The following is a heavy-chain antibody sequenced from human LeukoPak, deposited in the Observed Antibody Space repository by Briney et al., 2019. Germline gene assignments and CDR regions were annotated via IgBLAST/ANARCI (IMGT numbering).Heavy chain of an antibody. CDR3: ARAYYDFWSGYYPAAY. V-gene: IGHV3-30*04. J-gene: IGHJ4*02. Sequence: TGGSLRLSCAASGFTFSSYAMHWVRQAPGKGLEWVAVISYDGSNKYYADSVKGRFTISRDNSKNTLYLQMNSLRAEDTAVYYCARAYYDFWSGYYPAAYWGQGTLVTVSS. D-gene: IGHD3-3*01. CDR1: GFTFSSYA. CDR2: ISYDGSNK.